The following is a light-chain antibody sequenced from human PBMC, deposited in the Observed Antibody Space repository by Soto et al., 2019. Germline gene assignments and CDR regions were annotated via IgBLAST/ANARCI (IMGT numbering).Light chain of an antibody. CDR3: QQHRDWPLT. CDR2: DAS. J-gene: IGKJ4*01. CDR1: QSVSSY. Sequence: EIVLTQSPATLSLSPGERATLSCRASQSVSSYLAWYQQKPGQAPRLLISDASNRATGIPARFSGSGSGTDFTLTVSSLEPEDLAVYYCQQHRDWPLTFGGGTKVEI. V-gene: IGKV3-11*01.